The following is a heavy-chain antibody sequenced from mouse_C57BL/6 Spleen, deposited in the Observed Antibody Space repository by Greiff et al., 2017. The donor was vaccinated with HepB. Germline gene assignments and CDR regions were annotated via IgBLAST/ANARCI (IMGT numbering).Heavy chain of an antibody. Sequence: QVQLQQSDAELVKPGASVKLSCKVSGYTFTDHTIHWMKQRPEQGLEWIGYIYPRDGSTKYNETFKGKATLTADKSSSTAYMQLNSLTSEDSAVYFCASPIGYCGSSSFCYWGQGTLVTVAA. D-gene: IGHD1-1*01. CDR3: ASPIGYCGSSSFCY. CDR2: IYPRDGST. CDR1: GYTFTDHT. J-gene: IGHJ3*01. V-gene: IGHV1-78*01.